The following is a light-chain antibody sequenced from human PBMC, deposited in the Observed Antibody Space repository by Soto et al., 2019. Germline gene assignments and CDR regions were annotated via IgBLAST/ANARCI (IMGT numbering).Light chain of an antibody. Sequence: QSVLTQPPSVSGAPGQRVTISCTGSSSNIGAGYDVHWYQQLPGTAPKRLIYGNSNRPSGVPDRFSGSKSGTSASLASTGLQAEDEADYYCQSYDGSLSGSVFGGGTKLTVL. J-gene: IGLJ3*02. V-gene: IGLV1-40*01. CDR2: GNS. CDR3: QSYDGSLSGSV. CDR1: SSNIGAGYD.